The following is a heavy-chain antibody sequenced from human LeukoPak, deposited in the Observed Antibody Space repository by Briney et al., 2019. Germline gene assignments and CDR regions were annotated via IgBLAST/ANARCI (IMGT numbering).Heavy chain of an antibody. V-gene: IGHV1-18*01. J-gene: IGHJ4*02. CDR3: ARAGGTIAVAGNFDY. D-gene: IGHD6-19*01. Sequence: ASVKVSCKASGYTFTSYGISWVRQAPGQGLEWMGWISAYNGNTNYAQKLQGRVTMTTDTSTSTTYMELRSLRSDDTAVYYCARAGGTIAVAGNFDYWGQGTLVTVSS. CDR2: ISAYNGNT. CDR1: GYTFTSYG.